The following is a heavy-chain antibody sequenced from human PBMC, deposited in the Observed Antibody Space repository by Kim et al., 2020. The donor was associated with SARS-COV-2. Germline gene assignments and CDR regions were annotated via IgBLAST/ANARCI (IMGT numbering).Heavy chain of an antibody. CDR3: IKDVVAGGADV. V-gene: IGHV3-9*01. J-gene: IGHJ6*02. Sequence: GYADCVKGRFTTTIDKAKNSLYLQMNSLRPEDTALYYCIKDVVAGGADVWGQGTAVIVSS. D-gene: IGHD2-2*01.